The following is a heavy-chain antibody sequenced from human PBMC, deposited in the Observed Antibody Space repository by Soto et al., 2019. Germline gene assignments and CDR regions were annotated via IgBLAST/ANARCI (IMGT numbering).Heavy chain of an antibody. CDR3: AIGHWLGK. CDR2: IKQDGNEK. J-gene: IGHJ4*02. D-gene: IGHD6-19*01. Sequence: EVQLVDSGGALVQPGESLRLSCAASGFTFSDYLMTWVRQAPGKGLEWVATIKQDGNEKYYVDSVKGRFTISRDNAKNSLYLPLNALRAEDTAVYYCAIGHWLGKWGQGNLVSVSS. V-gene: IGHV3-7*01. CDR1: GFTFSDYL.